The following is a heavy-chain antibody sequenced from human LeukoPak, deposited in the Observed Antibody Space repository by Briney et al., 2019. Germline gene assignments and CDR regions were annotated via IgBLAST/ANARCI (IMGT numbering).Heavy chain of an antibody. J-gene: IGHJ4*02. V-gene: IGHV1-69*05. CDR1: VGTFSSYA. Sequence: GASVKVSCKASVGTFSSYAISWVRQAPGQGLEWMGGIIPIFGTANYAQKFQGRVTITTHESTSTAYMELSSLRSEDTAVYYCATSRRYSYGFNFHYWGQGTLVTVSS. CDR2: IIPIFGTA. CDR3: ATSRRYSYGFNFHY. D-gene: IGHD5-18*01.